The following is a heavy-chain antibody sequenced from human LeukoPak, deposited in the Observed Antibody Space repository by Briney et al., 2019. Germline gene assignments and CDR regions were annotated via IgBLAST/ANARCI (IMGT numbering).Heavy chain of an antibody. D-gene: IGHD3-3*01. Sequence: ASVKVSCKASGYTFTSYGLSWVRQAPGQGLEWMGWISAYNGNTNYAQKLQGRVTMTTDTSTSTAYMELRSLRSDDTAVYYCAREGDSYDFWSGQGAFDIWGQGTMVTVSS. CDR1: GYTFTSYG. J-gene: IGHJ3*02. CDR3: AREGDSYDFWSGQGAFDI. V-gene: IGHV1-18*01. CDR2: ISAYNGNT.